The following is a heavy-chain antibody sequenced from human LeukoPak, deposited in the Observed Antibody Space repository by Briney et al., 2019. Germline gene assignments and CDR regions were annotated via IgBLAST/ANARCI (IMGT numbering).Heavy chain of an antibody. J-gene: IGHJ6*03. CDR1: GFTFSSYA. Sequence: GGSLRLCCAASGFTFSSYAMHWVRQARGKGLEWLAVISYDGSNKDYTDSVKGRFTISRDNSKNTLYLQMNSLKTEDTAVYYCARDSTSGPYFYYYMDVWAKGTTVTVSS. V-gene: IGHV3-30*04. D-gene: IGHD1-1*01. CDR3: ARDSTSGPYFYYYMDV. CDR2: ISYDGSNK.